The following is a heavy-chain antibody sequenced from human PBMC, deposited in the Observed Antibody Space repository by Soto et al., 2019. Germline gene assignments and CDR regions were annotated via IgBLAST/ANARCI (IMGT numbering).Heavy chain of an antibody. CDR3: ARRYCSSASCPRNYYGMDV. CDR2: IDPIDSYT. V-gene: IGHV5-10-1*01. J-gene: IGHJ6*02. CDR1: GYNFASYW. D-gene: IGHD2-2*01. Sequence: GESLKISCQGSGYNFASYWISWVRQMPGKGLEWMGRIDPIDSYTNYSPSFQGHVTISADKSISTAYLQWSSLKASDTAMYYCARRYCSSASCPRNYYGMDVWGQGTTVTISS.